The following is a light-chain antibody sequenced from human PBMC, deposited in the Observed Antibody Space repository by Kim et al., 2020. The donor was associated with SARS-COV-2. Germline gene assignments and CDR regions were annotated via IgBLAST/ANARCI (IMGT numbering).Light chain of an antibody. Sequence: EIVLTQSPGTLSLSPGERATLSCRTSQSVRSNFLAWYQQKPGQAPRLLIHGASSRATGIPDRFSGSGSGTDFTLTISRLEPEDFAVYYCQQYGSSPITFGQGTQLEIK. V-gene: IGKV3-20*01. CDR2: GAS. CDR3: QQYGSSPIT. J-gene: IGKJ5*01. CDR1: QSVRSNF.